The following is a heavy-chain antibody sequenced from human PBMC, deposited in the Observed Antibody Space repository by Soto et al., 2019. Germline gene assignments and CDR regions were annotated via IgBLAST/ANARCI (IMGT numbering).Heavy chain of an antibody. Sequence: GASVKVSCKASGYTFTSYYMHWVRQAPGQGLEWMGIINPSGGSTSYAQKFQGRVTMTRDASTSTVYMELSSLRSEDTAVYYCARGGQNYYDSSGYYYWWFDPWGQGTLVTVSS. CDR1: GYTFTSYY. J-gene: IGHJ5*02. V-gene: IGHV1-46*01. CDR3: ARGGQNYYDSSGYYYWWFDP. CDR2: INPSGGST. D-gene: IGHD3-22*01.